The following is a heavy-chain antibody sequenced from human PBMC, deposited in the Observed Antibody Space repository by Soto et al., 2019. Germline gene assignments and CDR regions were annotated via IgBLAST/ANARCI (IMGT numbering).Heavy chain of an antibody. CDR1: GFTVSSNY. CDR3: ARSSKSIAAAGTGFDY. J-gene: IGHJ4*02. Sequence: GGSLRLSCAASGFTVSSNYMSWVRQAPGKGLEWVSVIYSGGSTYYADSVKGRFTISRDNSKNTLYLQMNSLRAEDTAVYYCARSSKSIAAAGTGFDYWGQGTLVTVSS. D-gene: IGHD6-13*01. CDR2: IYSGGST. V-gene: IGHV3-53*01.